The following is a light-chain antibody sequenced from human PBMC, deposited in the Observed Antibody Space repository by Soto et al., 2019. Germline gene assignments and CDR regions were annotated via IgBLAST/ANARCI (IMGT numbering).Light chain of an antibody. J-gene: IGLJ2*01. Sequence: QSALTQPASVSGSPGQSITISCSGTNSDIGAFNYVSWYQQHPHKAPKLIIYEVNKRPSGVSNRFSGSKSGITASLTISGAQSEDEADYYCAAWDDRLNAVVFGGGTKLTVL. CDR2: EVN. CDR1: NSDIGAFNY. CDR3: AAWDDRLNAVV. V-gene: IGLV2-14*01.